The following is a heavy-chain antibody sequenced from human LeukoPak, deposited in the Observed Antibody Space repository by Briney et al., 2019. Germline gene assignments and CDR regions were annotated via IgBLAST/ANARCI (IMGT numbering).Heavy chain of an antibody. V-gene: IGHV3-30-3*01. CDR1: GFTFSSYA. J-gene: IGHJ4*02. Sequence: PSGRSLRLSCAASGFTFSSYAMHWVRQAPGKGLEWVAVISYDGSNKYYADSVKGRFTISRDNSKNTLYLQMNSLGAEDTAVYYCARRYFDYWGQGILVTVSS. CDR2: ISYDGSNK. CDR3: ARRYFDY.